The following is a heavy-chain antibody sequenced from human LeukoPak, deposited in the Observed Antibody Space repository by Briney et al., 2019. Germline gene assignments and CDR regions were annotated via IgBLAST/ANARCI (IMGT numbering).Heavy chain of an antibody. CDR2: ISSSGSTI. V-gene: IGHV3-48*03. J-gene: IGHJ5*02. D-gene: IGHD2-2*02. Sequence: PGGSLRLSCAASGFTLSSYEMNWVRQAPGKGLEWVSYISSSGSTIYYADSVKGRFTISRDNAKNSLYLQMNSLRAEDTAVYYCAGEVDCSSTSCYNEGWFDPWGQGTLVTVSS. CDR1: GFTLSSYE. CDR3: AGEVDCSSTSCYNEGWFDP.